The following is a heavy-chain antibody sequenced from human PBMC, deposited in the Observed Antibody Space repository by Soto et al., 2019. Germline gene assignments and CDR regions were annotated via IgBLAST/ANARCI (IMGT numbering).Heavy chain of an antibody. CDR3: ARVLTVGYFDY. V-gene: IGHV1-2*04. CDR2: INPNSGGT. J-gene: IGHJ4*02. D-gene: IGHD4-17*01. CDR1: RYTFTGYY. Sequence: ASVKVSSKASRYTFTGYYMHWVRQAPGQGLEWMGWINPNSGGTNYAQKFQGWVTMTRDTSISTAYMELSRLRSDDTAVYYCARVLTVGYFDYWGQGTLVTVSS.